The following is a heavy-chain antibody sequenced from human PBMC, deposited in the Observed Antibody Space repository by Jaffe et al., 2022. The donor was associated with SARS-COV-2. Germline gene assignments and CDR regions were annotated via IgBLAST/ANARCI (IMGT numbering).Heavy chain of an antibody. V-gene: IGHV1-69*08. J-gene: IGHJ6*02. Sequence: QVQLVQSGAEVKKPGSSVKVSCKASGGTFSSYTISWVRQAPGQGLEWMGRIIPILGIANYAQKFQGRVTITADKSTSTAYMELSSLRSEDTAVYYCARERERGSRYCSGGSCHPSYYYYYYGMDVWGQGTTVTVSS. CDR2: IIPILGIA. CDR1: GGTFSSYT. CDR3: ARERERGSRYCSGGSCHPSYYYYYYGMDV. D-gene: IGHD2-15*01.